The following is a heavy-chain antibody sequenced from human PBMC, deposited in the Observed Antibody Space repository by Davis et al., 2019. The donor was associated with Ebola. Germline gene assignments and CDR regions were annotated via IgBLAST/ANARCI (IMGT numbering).Heavy chain of an antibody. D-gene: IGHD4-17*01. CDR3: TTTTVTTDY. CDR2: MSPNSGNT. CDR1: GYTFTSYD. Sequence: AASVKVSCKASGYTFTSYDINWVRQATGQGLAWMGWMSPNSGNTGHAQKFQGRVTMTRDTSTSTVYMELSSLRSEDMAVYYCTTTTVTTDYWGQGTLVTVSS. J-gene: IGHJ4*02. V-gene: IGHV1-8*01.